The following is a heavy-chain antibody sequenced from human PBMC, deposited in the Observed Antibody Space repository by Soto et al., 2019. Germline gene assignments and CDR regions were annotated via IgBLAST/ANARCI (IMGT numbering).Heavy chain of an antibody. CDR3: ARYQAGYSYGYGLGY. CDR2: ISSSSSYI. J-gene: IGHJ4*02. V-gene: IGHV3-21*01. CDR1: GFTFSSYS. D-gene: IGHD5-18*01. Sequence: EVQLVESGGGLVKPGGSLRLSCAASGFTFSSYSMNWVRQAPGKGLEWVSSISSSSSYIYYADSVKGRFTISRDNAKNSLYRQMSSLRAGDTAVYYCARYQAGYSYGYGLGYWGQGTLVTVSS.